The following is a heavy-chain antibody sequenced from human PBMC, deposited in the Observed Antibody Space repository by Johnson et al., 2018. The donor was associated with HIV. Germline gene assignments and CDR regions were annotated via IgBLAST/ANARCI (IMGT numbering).Heavy chain of an antibody. CDR2: ISYDGSNK. CDR3: ARGPPSSWYGDAFDF. V-gene: IGHV3-30*14. D-gene: IGHD6-13*01. Sequence: VQLVESGGGVVQPGRSLRLSCAASGFTFSSYAIHWVRQAPGKGLEWVAVISYDGSNKYYADSVKGRFTISRDNSKNTLYLQMNSLRAEDTAVYYCARGPPSSWYGDAFDFWGQGTMVTVSS. J-gene: IGHJ3*01. CDR1: GFTFSSYA.